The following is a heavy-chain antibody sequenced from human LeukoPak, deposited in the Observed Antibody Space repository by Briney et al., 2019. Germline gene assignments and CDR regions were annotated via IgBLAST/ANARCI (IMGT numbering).Heavy chain of an antibody. V-gene: IGHV6-1*01. J-gene: IGHJ4*02. Sequence: SQTLSLTCAISGDTVSSNSAAWSWIRQSPSRGLEWLGRTYYRSKWYHDYAVPVRSRVSVNPDTSKNQFSLQLISVTPEDTAVYYCARFLGIGSQRYYFDSWGQGTLVTVSS. CDR3: ARFLGIGSQRYYFDS. D-gene: IGHD6-19*01. CDR1: GDTVSSNSAA. CDR2: TYYRSKWYH.